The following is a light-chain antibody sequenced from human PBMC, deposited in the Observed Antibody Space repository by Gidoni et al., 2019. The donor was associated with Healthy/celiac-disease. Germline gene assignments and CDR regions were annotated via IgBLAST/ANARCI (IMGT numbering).Light chain of an antibody. J-gene: IGKJ4*01. CDR2: AAS. V-gene: IGKV1-39*01. CDR1: QSISSY. CDR3: QQSYSTPRLT. Sequence: DIQMTQSPSSLSASVGDRVTITCRASQSISSYLNWYQQKPGKAPKHLIYAASSLQSGVPSRFSGSGSGTEFTLTISSLQHEDFATYYCQQSYSTPRLTFGGGTKVEIK.